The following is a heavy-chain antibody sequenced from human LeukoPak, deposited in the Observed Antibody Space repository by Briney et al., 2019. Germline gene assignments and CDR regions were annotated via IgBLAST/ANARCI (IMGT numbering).Heavy chain of an antibody. D-gene: IGHD6-6*01. CDR1: GFTFSSYS. J-gene: IGHJ4*02. Sequence: GGSLRLSCAASGFTFSSYSMNWVRQAPGKGLEWVSYISSSGSTLHHADSVKGRFTISRDSAKSSLYLQLNSLRDEDTAVYYCAREYSSSSGKALDYWGQGTLVTVSS. V-gene: IGHV3-48*02. CDR3: AREYSSSSGKALDY. CDR2: ISSSGSTL.